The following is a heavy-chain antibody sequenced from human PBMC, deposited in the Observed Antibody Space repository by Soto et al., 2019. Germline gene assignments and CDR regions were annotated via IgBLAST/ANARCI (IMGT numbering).Heavy chain of an antibody. D-gene: IGHD2-2*01. CDR3: ARVPDR. V-gene: IGHV4-59*12. CDR2: IYHSGST. CDR1: GGSICSYY. Sequence: HSETPSLTCTVCGGSICSYYWSWIRQPPGKGLEWIGYIYHSGSTYYNPSLKSRVTISVDRSKNQFSLKLSSVTAADTAVYYCARVPDRWGQGPLVTVSS. J-gene: IGHJ5*02.